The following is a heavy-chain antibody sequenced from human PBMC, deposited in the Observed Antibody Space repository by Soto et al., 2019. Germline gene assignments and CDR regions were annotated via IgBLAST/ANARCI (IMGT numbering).Heavy chain of an antibody. Sequence: QVQLQESGPGLVKPSETLSLTCTVSGGSVSSGSYYWSWIRQPPGKGLEWIGYIYYSGSTNYNPSLKSRVTISVDTSKNQFSLKLSSVTAADTAVYYCARGVVRGYTQPTWGYWGQVTLVTVSS. CDR1: GGSVSSGSYY. D-gene: IGHD5-18*01. CDR2: IYYSGST. V-gene: IGHV4-61*01. J-gene: IGHJ4*02. CDR3: ARGVVRGYTQPTWGY.